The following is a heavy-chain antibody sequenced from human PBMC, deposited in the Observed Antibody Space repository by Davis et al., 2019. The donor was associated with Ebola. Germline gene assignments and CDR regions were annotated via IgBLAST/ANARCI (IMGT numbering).Heavy chain of an antibody. Sequence: ASVKVSCKASGYTFTTYDINWMRQAPGQGLEWMGWSHPNGAATKYAQKFQGRVTMTRDRSISTAYMELSSLTHDDTAVYYCARDHPGPQTLDIWGQGTVITVSS. CDR3: ARDHPGPQTLDI. CDR2: SHPNGAAT. J-gene: IGHJ3*02. D-gene: IGHD4-23*01. V-gene: IGHV1-2*02. CDR1: GYTFTTYD.